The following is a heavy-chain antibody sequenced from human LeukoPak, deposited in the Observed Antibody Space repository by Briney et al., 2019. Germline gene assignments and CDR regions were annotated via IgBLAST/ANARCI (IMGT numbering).Heavy chain of an antibody. CDR1: GYTFTGYY. D-gene: IGHD4-17*01. J-gene: IGHJ6*03. CDR2: INTDTGNP. Sequence: ASVKVSCKASGYTFTGYYMHWVRQAPGQGLEWLGWINTDTGNPTYAQGFTGRFVFSLDTSVTTAYLQIPSLKTEDTAVYYCATSVTPGYCYYYMDVWGKGTTVTVSS. V-gene: IGHV7-4-1*01. CDR3: ATSVTPGYCYYYMDV.